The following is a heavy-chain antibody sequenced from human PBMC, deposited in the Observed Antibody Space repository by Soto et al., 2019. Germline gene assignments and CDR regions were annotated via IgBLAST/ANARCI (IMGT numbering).Heavy chain of an antibody. D-gene: IGHD6-13*01. CDR2: IIPIFGTA. CDR1: GFTFISYA. CDR3: GGEQQLGHYYYGMDV. J-gene: IGHJ6*02. Sequence: ASVKVSYKASGFTFISYAISWLLQAPVQGLEWMGGIIPIFGTANYAQKFQGRVTITADESTSTAYMELSSLRSEDTAVYYCGGEQQLGHYYYGMDVWGQGTTVTVSS. V-gene: IGHV1-69*13.